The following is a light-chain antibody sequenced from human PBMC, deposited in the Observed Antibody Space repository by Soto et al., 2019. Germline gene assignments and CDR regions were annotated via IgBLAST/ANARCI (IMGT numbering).Light chain of an antibody. V-gene: IGLV2-18*02. CDR3: CSYAGSHTWV. CDR2: EVT. CDR1: SSDVDGYNR. Sequence: QSAPTQPRSLSGSPGQSVTISCTGTSSDVDGYNRVSWYQQPPGTAPKLMIYEVTNRPSGVPDRFSGSKSGNTASLTISGLQAEDEADYYCCSYAGSHTWVFGTGTKVTVL. J-gene: IGLJ1*01.